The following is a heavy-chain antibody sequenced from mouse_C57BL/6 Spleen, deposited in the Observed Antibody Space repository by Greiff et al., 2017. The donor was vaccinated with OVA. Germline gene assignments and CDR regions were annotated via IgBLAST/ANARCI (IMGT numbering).Heavy chain of an antibody. D-gene: IGHD1-1*01. Sequence: QVQLQQPGAELVKPGASVKMSCKASGYTFTSYWITWVKQRPGQGLEWIGDIYPGSGSTNYNEKFKSKATLTVDTSSSTAYMQLSSLTSEDSAVYYCARDFDYYGSSPAWFAYWGQGTLVTVSA. V-gene: IGHV1-55*01. J-gene: IGHJ3*01. CDR1: GYTFTSYW. CDR2: IYPGSGST. CDR3: ARDFDYYGSSPAWFAY.